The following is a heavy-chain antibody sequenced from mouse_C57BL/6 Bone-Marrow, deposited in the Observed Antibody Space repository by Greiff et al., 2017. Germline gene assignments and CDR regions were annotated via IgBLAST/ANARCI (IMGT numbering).Heavy chain of an antibody. Sequence: QVQLQQPGAELVRPGTSVKLSCKASGYTFTSYWMHWVKQRPGQGLEWIGVIDPSDSYTNYNQKFKGKATLTVDTSSSTTYMQLSSLTSEDSAGYYCARAPSYYGSRDYFDYWGQGTTLTVSS. CDR2: IDPSDSYT. D-gene: IGHD1-1*01. CDR3: ARAPSYYGSRDYFDY. V-gene: IGHV1-59*01. CDR1: GYTFTSYW. J-gene: IGHJ2*01.